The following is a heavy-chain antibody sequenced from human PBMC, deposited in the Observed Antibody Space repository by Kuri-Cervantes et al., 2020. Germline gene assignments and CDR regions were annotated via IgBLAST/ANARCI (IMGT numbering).Heavy chain of an antibody. D-gene: IGHD6-19*01. Sequence: ESLKISCTVSGGSISSYYWSWIRQPPGRGLEWIGYIYYSGNTYYNPSLKSRVTISVDTSKNQFSLKLSSVTAADTAVYYCARFVYRSGYPAHYGMDDWGQGTTVTVSS. CDR1: GGSISSYY. CDR3: ARFVYRSGYPAHYGMDD. J-gene: IGHJ6*01. CDR2: IYYSGNT. V-gene: IGHV4-59*08.